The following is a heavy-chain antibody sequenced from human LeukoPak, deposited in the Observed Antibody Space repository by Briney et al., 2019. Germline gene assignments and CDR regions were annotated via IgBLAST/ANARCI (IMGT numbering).Heavy chain of an antibody. D-gene: IGHD6-19*01. V-gene: IGHV3-7*01. CDR1: GLTFSTYW. Sequence: GGSLRLSCAASGLTFSTYWMSWVRQAPGKGLEWVANIKQDGSEKYYVDSVKGRFTISRDNAKNSLYLQMNSLRAEDTAVYYCARSRGWMFRFDYWGQGTLVTVSS. CDR3: ARSRGWMFRFDY. CDR2: IKQDGSEK. J-gene: IGHJ4*02.